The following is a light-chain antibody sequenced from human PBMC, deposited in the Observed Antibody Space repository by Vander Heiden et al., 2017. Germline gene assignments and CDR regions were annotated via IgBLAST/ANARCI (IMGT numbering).Light chain of an antibody. Sequence: QSVLTQPPSASGTPGPRVTISCSGSSSHIGSNTVNWYQQLPGTAPKLLIYSNNQRPSGVPDRFSGSKSGTSASLAISGLQSEDEADYYCAAWDDSLNGLYVFGTGTKVTVL. CDR3: AAWDDSLNGLYV. CDR1: SSHIGSNT. CDR2: SNN. J-gene: IGLJ1*01. V-gene: IGLV1-44*01.